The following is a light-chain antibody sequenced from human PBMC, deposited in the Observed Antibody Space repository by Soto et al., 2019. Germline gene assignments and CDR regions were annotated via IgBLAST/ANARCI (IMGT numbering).Light chain of an antibody. CDR1: SSNIGSNY. V-gene: IGLV1-47*01. CDR2: RNN. CDR3: AAWDDSLSGQGV. J-gene: IGLJ2*01. Sequence: QAVVTQPPSASGTPGQRVTISCSGSSSNIGSNYVYWYQQLPGTAPKLLIYRNNQRASGVPDRFSGSKSGSSASLAISGLRSEDEADYYCAAWDDSLSGQGVFGGGTKLTVL.